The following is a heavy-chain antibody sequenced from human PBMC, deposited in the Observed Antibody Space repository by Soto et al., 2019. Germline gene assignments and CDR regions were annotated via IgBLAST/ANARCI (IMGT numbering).Heavy chain of an antibody. CDR2: INGDGTTT. D-gene: IGHD3-10*01. J-gene: IGHJ4*02. V-gene: IGHV3-74*02. CDR3: ASIPLVRGPSDY. Sequence: EVRLVESGGGLVQPGGSLRLSCAASGFTFSTYWMHWVRQAPGKGLVWVSRINGDGTTTQYADSVKGTFTISRDNAKNTLYLQMNTLRGDDTAMYYCASIPLVRGPSDYWGQGTLVTVSS. CDR1: GFTFSTYW.